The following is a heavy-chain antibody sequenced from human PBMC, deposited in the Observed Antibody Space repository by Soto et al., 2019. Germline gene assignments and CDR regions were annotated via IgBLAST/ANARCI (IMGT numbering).Heavy chain of an antibody. Sequence: QVQLQESGPGLVKPSGTLSLTCAVSGGSISSSNWWSWVREPPGKGLEWIGEVYHSGSTNYNPSPKSQVTISLYKSKNQSSLNLSSVTAADTAISYCASSSWGQYYHHWRQCTLVTVSS. CDR1: GGSISSSNW. V-gene: IGHV4-4*02. CDR2: VYHSGST. CDR3: ASSSWGQYYHH. J-gene: IGHJ1*01. D-gene: IGHD6-13*01.